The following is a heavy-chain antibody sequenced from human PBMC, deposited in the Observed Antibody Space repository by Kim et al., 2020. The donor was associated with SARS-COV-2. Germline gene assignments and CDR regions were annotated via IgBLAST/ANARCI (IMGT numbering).Heavy chain of an antibody. D-gene: IGHD3-22*01. Sequence: GRVTISRENSKNTLYLQMNSLRAEDTAVYYCAKVPTTYYYDSSGYYHFDYWGQGTLVTVSS. CDR3: AKVPTTYYYDSSGYYHFDY. V-gene: IGHV3-23*01. J-gene: IGHJ4*02.